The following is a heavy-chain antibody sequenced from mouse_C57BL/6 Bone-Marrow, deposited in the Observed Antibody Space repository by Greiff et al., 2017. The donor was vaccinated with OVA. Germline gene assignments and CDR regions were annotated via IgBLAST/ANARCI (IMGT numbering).Heavy chain of an antibody. CDR1: GFPLTSSG. Sequence: QVQLKESGPGLVQPSQSLSITCTVSGFPLTSSGVHWVRQSPGKGLVWLGVIWIGGSPDYNAAFMSSLSFTKDNSKSQVFFKMNSLQADYAAIYYCAKNLAYWGQGTLVTVSA. V-gene: IGHV2-5*01. J-gene: IGHJ3*01. CDR2: IWIGGSP. CDR3: AKNLAY.